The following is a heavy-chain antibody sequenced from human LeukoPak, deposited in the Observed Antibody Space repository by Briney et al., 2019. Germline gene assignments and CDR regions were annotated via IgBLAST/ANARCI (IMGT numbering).Heavy chain of an antibody. J-gene: IGHJ5*02. D-gene: IGHD2-2*01. Sequence: GRSPRLSCAASGSTFDDYAMHWVRQAPGKGLEWVSGISWNSGSIGYADSVKGRFTISRDNAKNSLYLQMNSLRAEDTALYYCAKDGGYCSSTSCLNFNWFDPWGQGTLVTVSS. V-gene: IGHV3-9*01. CDR2: ISWNSGSI. CDR3: AKDGGYCSSTSCLNFNWFDP. CDR1: GSTFDDYA.